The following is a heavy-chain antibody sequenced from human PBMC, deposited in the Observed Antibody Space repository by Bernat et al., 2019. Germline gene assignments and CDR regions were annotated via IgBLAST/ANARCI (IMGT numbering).Heavy chain of an antibody. CDR1: GFTFRSSW. CDR3: VKDTDN. CDR2: IKQDGTEI. Sequence: EVQLVESGGGLVQPGGSLTLSCAASGFTFRSSWMRWIRQAPGKGLEWVANIKQDGTEIYYVDAVKGRFTISRDNAKNSLYLQMNSLRAEDTAVYYCVKDTDNWGQGTLVTVSS. V-gene: IGHV3-7*03. J-gene: IGHJ4*02.